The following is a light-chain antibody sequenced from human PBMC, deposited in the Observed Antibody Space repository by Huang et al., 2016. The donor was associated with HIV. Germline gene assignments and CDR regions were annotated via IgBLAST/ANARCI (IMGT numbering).Light chain of an antibody. CDR1: RTIGDF. V-gene: IGKV1-39*01. CDR2: AAS. J-gene: IGKJ2*01. Sequence: DIQMTQSPSSLSASVGDRVTITCRASRTIGDFLNWYQQKPGKAPQLLIYAASILQSGVPSKFSGSGSGTEFTLTISSLEIEDFATYYCQQSYSTPYTFGQGTNLEI. CDR3: QQSYSTPYT.